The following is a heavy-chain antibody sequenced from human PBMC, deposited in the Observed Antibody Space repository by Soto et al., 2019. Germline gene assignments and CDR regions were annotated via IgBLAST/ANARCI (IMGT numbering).Heavy chain of an antibody. V-gene: IGHV4-59*01. Sequence: PSETLSLTCTVSGGSISSFHWSWIRQPPGKALEWIGYFYYTGGTGATNYNPSLNSRVTISLDASTKQFSLKLTSVTAADTAVYYCARAHCSDGSCPFDFWGQGILVTVS. CDR3: ARAHCSDGSCPFDF. CDR1: GGSISSFH. D-gene: IGHD2-15*01. CDR2: FYYTGGTGAT. J-gene: IGHJ4*02.